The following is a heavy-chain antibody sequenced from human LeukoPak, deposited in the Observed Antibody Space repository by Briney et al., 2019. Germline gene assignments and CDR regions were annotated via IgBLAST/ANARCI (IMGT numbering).Heavy chain of an antibody. V-gene: IGHV3-13*01. CDR3: ARGPPRGKYYYMDV. CDR2: IGTASDT. D-gene: IGHD1-1*01. Sequence: PGGSLRLSCADSGFTFSSFDMHSVRQPTGQGLEWVSTIGTASDTYYPGSVEGRFTLSRDNAKNSLYLQMNSLTAGDTAVYYCARGPPRGKYYYMDVWGKGTTVTVSS. J-gene: IGHJ6*03. CDR1: GFTFSSFD.